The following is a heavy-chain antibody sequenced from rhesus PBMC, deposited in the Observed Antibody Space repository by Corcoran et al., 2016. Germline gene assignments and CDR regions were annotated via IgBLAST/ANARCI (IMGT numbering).Heavy chain of an antibody. Sequence: QVQLQESGPGLLKPSDTLSPTCAVSGGSIRGGYGWGWIRQPPGKGLEWIGSIYSSNGNTYYNPSLKSRVTISTDTSKNQFSLKLSSVTAADTAVYYCARDFCTGSGCYAGGFSRRFDVWGPGVLVTVSS. CDR2: IYSSNGNT. J-gene: IGHJ5-1*01. CDR3: ARDFCTGSGCYAGGFSRRFDV. D-gene: IGHD2-21*01. V-gene: IGHV4S7*01. CDR1: GGSIRGGYG.